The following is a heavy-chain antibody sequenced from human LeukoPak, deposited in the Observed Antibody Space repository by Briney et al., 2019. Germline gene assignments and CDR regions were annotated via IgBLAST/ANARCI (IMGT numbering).Heavy chain of an antibody. Sequence: GGTLRLSCAASGFTFSSYGMSWVRQAPGQGLEWVSAIGGSAGSTYYADSVKGRFTISRDNSKNTLYLQMNSLTAEDTAVHYCVRAHHPGGWFDPWGQGTLVTVSS. V-gene: IGHV3-23*01. CDR2: IGGSAGST. J-gene: IGHJ5*02. D-gene: IGHD3-10*01. CDR1: GFTFSSYG. CDR3: VRAHHPGGWFDP.